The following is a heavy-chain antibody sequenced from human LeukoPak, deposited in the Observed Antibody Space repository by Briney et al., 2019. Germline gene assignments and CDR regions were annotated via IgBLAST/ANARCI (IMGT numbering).Heavy chain of an antibody. CDR1: GGTFSSYA. J-gene: IGHJ6*02. CDR3: AILGSDFWSGYHPAVDVLLYGMDV. CDR2: IIPILGIA. V-gene: IGHV1-69*04. D-gene: IGHD3-3*01. Sequence: SVKVSCKASGGTFSSYAISWVRQAPGQGLEWMGRIIPILGIANYAQKFQGRVTITADKSTSTAYMELSSLRSEDTAVYYCAILGSDFWSGYHPAVDVLLYGMDVWGQGTTVTVSS.